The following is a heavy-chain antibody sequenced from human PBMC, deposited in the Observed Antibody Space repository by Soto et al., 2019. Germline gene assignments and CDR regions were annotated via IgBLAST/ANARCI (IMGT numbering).Heavy chain of an antibody. V-gene: IGHV1-18*01. CDR2: ISTYNGNA. J-gene: IGHJ4*02. CDR3: ARDFADYYVSGRSR. CDR1: GYTFGNYG. Sequence: GSAVKVSCKASGYTFGNYGVTWGRQAPGQGLEWMGWISTYNGNAHYAQNLQGRVTITTDTSTSTADMELRSLRSDHTAVYFFARDFADYYVSGRSRWSQGTLVTVS. D-gene: IGHD3-10*01.